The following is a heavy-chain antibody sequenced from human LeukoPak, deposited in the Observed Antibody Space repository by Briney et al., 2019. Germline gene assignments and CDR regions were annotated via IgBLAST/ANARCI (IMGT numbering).Heavy chain of an antibody. CDR3: ARDHSSSCQLLDY. CDR2: INPSGGST. CDR1: GYTFTSYY. V-gene: IGHV1-46*01. D-gene: IGHD6-13*01. Sequence: ASVKVSCKASGYTFTSYYMHWVRQAPGQGLEWMGIINPSGGSTSYAQKFQGRMTMTTDTSTNTASMELRSLRSDDTAVYYCARDHSSSCQLLDYWGQGTLVTVSS. J-gene: IGHJ4*02.